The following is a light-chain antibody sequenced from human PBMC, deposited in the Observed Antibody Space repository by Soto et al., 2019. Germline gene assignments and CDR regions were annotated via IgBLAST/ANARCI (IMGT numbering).Light chain of an antibody. V-gene: IGKV3-11*01. Sequence: EIVLTQSPATLSLSPGERATLSFRASQSVTSNLAWYQQKPGQAPRLLIYDASNRATGIPARFSGSGSGTDFTLTISSLEPEDFAAYYCQQRSNWPLTFGGGTKVDI. CDR2: DAS. CDR1: QSVTSN. J-gene: IGKJ4*01. CDR3: QQRSNWPLT.